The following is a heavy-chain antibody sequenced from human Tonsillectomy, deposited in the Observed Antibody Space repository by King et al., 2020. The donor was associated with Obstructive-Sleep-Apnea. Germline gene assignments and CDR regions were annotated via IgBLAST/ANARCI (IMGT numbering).Heavy chain of an antibody. CDR2: ISYDGSNK. J-gene: IGHJ6*02. V-gene: IGHV3-30*18. Sequence: VQLVESGGGVVQPGRSLRLSCAASGFTFSSYGMHWVRQAPGKGLEGVAIISYDGSNKYYVDSVKGRFTISRDNSKNTLYLQMNSLRAEDTAVYYCAKDIVATINVLDYYVMDVWGQGTTVTVSS. CDR3: AKDIVATINVLDYYVMDV. CDR1: GFTFSSYG. D-gene: IGHD5-12*01.